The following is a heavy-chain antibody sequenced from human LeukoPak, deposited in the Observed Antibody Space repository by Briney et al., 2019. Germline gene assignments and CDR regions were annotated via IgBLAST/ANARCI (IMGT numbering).Heavy chain of an antibody. J-gene: IGHJ6*03. D-gene: IGHD3-3*01. Sequence: ASVKVSCKASGYTFTSYDINWVRQATGQGLEWMGWMNPNSGNTGYAQKFQGRVTMTRNTSISTAYMELSSLRSEDTAVYYCARGFSYAPEWLFNYYYYYYMDVWGQGTTVTVSS. V-gene: IGHV1-8*01. CDR2: MNPNSGNT. CDR3: ARGFSYAPEWLFNYYYYYYMDV. CDR1: GYTFTSYD.